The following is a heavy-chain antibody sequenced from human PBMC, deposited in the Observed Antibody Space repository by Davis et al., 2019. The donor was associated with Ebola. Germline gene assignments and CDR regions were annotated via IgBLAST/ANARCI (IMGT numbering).Heavy chain of an antibody. D-gene: IGHD3-10*01. CDR1: GYTFISYG. J-gene: IGHJ4*02. Sequence: ASAKVSCNASGYTFISYGITWVRQAPGQGFQWMGWTRAYNGHTKYAQKLQGRVTMTTDTSTSTAYMDLRSLRSNDTAVYYCARGYYYGPGSYLDYWGQGTLITVSS. V-gene: IGHV1-18*01. CDR3: ARGYYYGPGSYLDY. CDR2: TRAYNGHT.